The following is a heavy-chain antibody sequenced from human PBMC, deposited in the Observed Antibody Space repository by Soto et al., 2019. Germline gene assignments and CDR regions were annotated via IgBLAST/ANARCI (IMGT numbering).Heavy chain of an antibody. V-gene: IGHV4-39*01. J-gene: IGHJ4*02. CDR2: VYYRGRS. CDR1: GGAISNSNYY. Sequence: SETLSLTCTVSGGAISNSNYYWGWIRQSPGKGLEWIGSVYYRGRSYSKSSVKSRVTISVDTSKNQFSLNLNSVTASDTAVYYCVSQRTSVLTQAYFDYWGPGALVTVSS. CDR3: VSQRTSVLTQAYFDY. D-gene: IGHD2-8*01.